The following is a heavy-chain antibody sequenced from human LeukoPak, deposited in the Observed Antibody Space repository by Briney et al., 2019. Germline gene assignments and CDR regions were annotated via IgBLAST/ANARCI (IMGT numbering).Heavy chain of an antibody. CDR3: ARLAPRTHSSSWYVLDYYYMDV. Sequence: PLETLSLTCAVYGGSFSGYYWSWIRQPPGKGLEWIGEINHSGSTNYNPSLKSRVTISVDTSKNQFSLKLSSVTAADTAVYYCARLAPRTHSSSWYVLDYYYMDVWGKGTTVTVSS. D-gene: IGHD6-13*01. V-gene: IGHV4-34*01. CDR2: INHSGST. J-gene: IGHJ6*03. CDR1: GGSFSGYY.